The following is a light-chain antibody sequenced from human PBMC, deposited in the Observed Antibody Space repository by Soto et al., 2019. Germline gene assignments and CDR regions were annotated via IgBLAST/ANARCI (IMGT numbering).Light chain of an antibody. CDR1: QGIRND. J-gene: IGKJ1*01. Sequence: DIQMTQSPSSLSASLGDRVTITCRASQGIRNDLGWYQQKPGKAPKLLIYKASTLESGVPSRFSGSGSGTEFTLTISSLQPDDFATYYCQQYNTYRAFGQGTKV. CDR2: KAS. V-gene: IGKV1-17*01. CDR3: QQYNTYRA.